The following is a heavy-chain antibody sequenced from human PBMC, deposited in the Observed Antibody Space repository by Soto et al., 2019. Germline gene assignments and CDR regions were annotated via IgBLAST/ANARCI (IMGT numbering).Heavy chain of an antibody. Sequence: QVQLQESGPGLVKPSQTLSLTCTVSGGSISSGDYYWSWIRQPPGKGPEWAGYIYYSGSTYYNPSLKSRVTISVDTSKNQFSLKLSSVTAADTAVYYCARVDCTNGVCYTSSYAFDIWGQGTMVTVSS. CDR3: ARVDCTNGVCYTSSYAFDI. CDR2: IYYSGST. CDR1: GGSISSGDYY. V-gene: IGHV4-30-4*01. J-gene: IGHJ3*02. D-gene: IGHD2-8*01.